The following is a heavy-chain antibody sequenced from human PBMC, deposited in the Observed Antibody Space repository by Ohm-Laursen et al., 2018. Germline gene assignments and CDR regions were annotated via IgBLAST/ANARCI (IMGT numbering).Heavy chain of an antibody. CDR2: IKQDGSEK. CDR3: TRDSFYSNYV. V-gene: IGHV3-7*01. Sequence: SLRLSCTASGFTFSSDCMSWVRQAPGKGLEWVANIKQDGSEKYYVDSVKGRFTISRDNAKNSLYLQMNSLRAEDTAVYYCTRDSFYSNYVWGQGILVTVSS. J-gene: IGHJ4*02. D-gene: IGHD4-11*01. CDR1: GFTFSSDC.